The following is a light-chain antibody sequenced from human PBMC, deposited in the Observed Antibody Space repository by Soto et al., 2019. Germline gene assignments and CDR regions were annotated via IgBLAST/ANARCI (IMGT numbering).Light chain of an antibody. CDR3: QHRSNWRMYT. Sequence: ELVLTQSPATLSLSPGERATLSCRASQSVAGYLAWYQQKPGQGPRLLIYDTSNRATGAPPRFSGSGSGTDFPLTVSSLEPEVFAIYYCQHRSNWRMYTFGQGTKVDIK. CDR1: QSVAGY. V-gene: IGKV3-11*01. J-gene: IGKJ2*01. CDR2: DTS.